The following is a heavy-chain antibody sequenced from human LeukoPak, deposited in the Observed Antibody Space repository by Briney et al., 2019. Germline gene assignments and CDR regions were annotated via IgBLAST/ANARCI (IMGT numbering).Heavy chain of an antibody. D-gene: IGHD5-18*01. V-gene: IGHV4-61*02. J-gene: IGHJ6*03. Sequence: PSETLSLTCTVSGGSISSTTYYWSWIRQPAGKGLEWIGRIYTSGSTNYNPSLKSRVTMSVDTSKNQFSLKLSSVTAADTAVYYCARDFRIQLWDEHYYYYYYMDVWGKGTTVTISS. CDR1: GGSISSTTYY. CDR2: IYTSGST. CDR3: ARDFRIQLWDEHYYYYYYMDV.